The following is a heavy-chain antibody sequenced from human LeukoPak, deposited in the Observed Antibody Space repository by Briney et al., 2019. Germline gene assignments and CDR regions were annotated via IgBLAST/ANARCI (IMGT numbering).Heavy chain of an antibody. D-gene: IGHD3-9*01. V-gene: IGHV4-34*01. Sequence: SETLSLTCAVYGGSLNGHYWSWIRQSPGKGLEWIGEGSDIGGTKFNPSLKSRVSISADTSKNQFSLKLTSMTAADTAVYFCAKSGNPYDFLTSWGQGTLVTVSS. CDR3: AKSGNPYDFLTS. CDR2: GSDIGGT. J-gene: IGHJ4*02. CDR1: GGSLNGHY.